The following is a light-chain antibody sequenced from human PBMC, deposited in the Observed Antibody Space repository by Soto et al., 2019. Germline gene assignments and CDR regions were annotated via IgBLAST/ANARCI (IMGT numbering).Light chain of an antibody. Sequence: EIVMTQSTATLSVSPWERAALSCRASQSASSSLAWYQQKPRQAPRLLIYDASNRATGIPARFSGSGSGTDFTLTISSLEPEDFAVYYCQQRSNWRWTFGQGTKVDI. CDR2: DAS. V-gene: IGKV3-11*01. CDR1: QSASSS. CDR3: QQRSNWRWT. J-gene: IGKJ1*01.